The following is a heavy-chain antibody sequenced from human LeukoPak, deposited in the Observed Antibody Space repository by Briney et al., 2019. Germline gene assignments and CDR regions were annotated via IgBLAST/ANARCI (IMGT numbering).Heavy chain of an antibody. J-gene: IGHJ4*02. CDR3: AKDAWTYYYDSSGYYDY. V-gene: IGHV3-30*18. CDR2: ISYDGSNK. Sequence: GGSLRLSCAASGFTFSSYGMHGVRQAPGKGLEWVAVISYDGSNKYYADSVKGRFTISRDNSKNTLYLQMNSLRAEDTAVYYCAKDAWTYYYDSSGYYDYWGQGTLVTVSS. D-gene: IGHD3-22*01. CDR1: GFTFSSYG.